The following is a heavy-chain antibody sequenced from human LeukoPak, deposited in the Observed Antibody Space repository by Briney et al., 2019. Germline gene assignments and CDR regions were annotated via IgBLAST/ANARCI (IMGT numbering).Heavy chain of an antibody. D-gene: IGHD5-18*01. Sequence: GESLKISCKGSGYRFTNYWIAWVRQMPGKGLEWMGIIYPGDSDIRYSPSFQGHVTISADKSSSTAYLQWSSLKASDTAVFYCARQISGFTYGFAYWGQGTLVTVSS. CDR3: ARQISGFTYGFAY. V-gene: IGHV5-51*01. J-gene: IGHJ4*02. CDR2: IYPGDSDI. CDR1: GYRFTNYW.